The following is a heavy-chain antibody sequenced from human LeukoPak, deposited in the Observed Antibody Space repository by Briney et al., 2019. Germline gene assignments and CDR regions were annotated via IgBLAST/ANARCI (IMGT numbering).Heavy chain of an antibody. D-gene: IGHD3-22*01. J-gene: IGHJ4*02. CDR2: ISAYNGNT. V-gene: IGHV1-18*01. Sequence: ASVKVSCKASGYTFTSYGISWVRQAPGQGLEWMGWISAYNGNTNYAQKLQGRVTMTTDTSTSTAYMELRSLRSDDTAVYYCARDMSLGYDSMNYFDYWGQGTLVTVSS. CDR1: GYTFTSYG. CDR3: ARDMSLGYDSMNYFDY.